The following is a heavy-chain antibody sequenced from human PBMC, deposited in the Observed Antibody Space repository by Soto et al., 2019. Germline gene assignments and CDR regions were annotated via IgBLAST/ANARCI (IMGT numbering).Heavy chain of an antibody. V-gene: IGHV4-39*01. J-gene: IGHJ6*02. CDR1: GGSISSSSYY. CDR2: IYYSGST. CDR3: ARAIGYYYYGMDV. Sequence: QLQLQESGPGLVKPSETLSLTCTVSGGSISSSSYYWGWIRQPPGKGLEWIGSIYYSGSTYYNPSLKSRVXRSXDXFKNQFSLKLSSVTAADTAVYYCARAIGYYYYGMDVWGQGTTVTVSS.